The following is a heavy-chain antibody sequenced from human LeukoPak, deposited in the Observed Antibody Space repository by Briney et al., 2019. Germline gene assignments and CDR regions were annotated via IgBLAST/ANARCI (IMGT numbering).Heavy chain of an antibody. D-gene: IGHD6-19*01. CDR1: GGSISSSNW. J-gene: IGHJ4*02. Sequence: PSETLSLTCAVSGGSISSSNWWSWVRQPPGKGLEWIGEIYHSGSTNYNPSLKSRATISVDKSKNQFSLKLSSVTAADTAVYYCARVAAVAGTYYFDYWGQGTLVTVSS. CDR3: ARVAAVAGTYYFDY. CDR2: IYHSGST. V-gene: IGHV4-4*02.